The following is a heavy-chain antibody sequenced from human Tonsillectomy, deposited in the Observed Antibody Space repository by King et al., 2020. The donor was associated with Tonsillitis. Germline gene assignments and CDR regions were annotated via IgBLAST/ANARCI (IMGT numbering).Heavy chain of an antibody. Sequence: QLQESGPGLVKPSQTLSLTCTVSGGSISSGSYYWSWLRQPPGKGLEWIGYIYYSGRTYYNPSLKSRVTISVDTSKNQFSLKVNSVTAADTAVYFCARDNRPIATPLAFFDYWGQGTLVTVSS. V-gene: IGHV4-30-4*01. J-gene: IGHJ4*02. CDR2: IYYSGRT. CDR1: GGSISSGSYY. CDR3: ARDNRPIATPLAFFDY. D-gene: IGHD6-6*01.